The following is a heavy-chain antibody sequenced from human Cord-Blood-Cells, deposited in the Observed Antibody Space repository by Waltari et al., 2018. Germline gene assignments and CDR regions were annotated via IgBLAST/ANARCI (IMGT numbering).Heavy chain of an antibody. CDR1: GGSFSGYY. CDR3: ARGRGFDY. CDR2: INHSGST. D-gene: IGHD3-10*01. V-gene: IGHV4-34*01. J-gene: IGHJ4*02. Sequence: QVQLQQWGAGLLKPSETLSLTCAVYGGSFSGYYWSWIRQPQGKGLEWIGEINHSGSTNYNPSLKSRVTISVDTSKNQFSLKLSSVTAADTAVYYCARGRGFDYWGQGTLVTVSS.